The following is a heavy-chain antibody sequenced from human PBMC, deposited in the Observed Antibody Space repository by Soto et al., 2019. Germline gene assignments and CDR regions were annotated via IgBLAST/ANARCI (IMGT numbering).Heavy chain of an antibody. CDR1: RFTFSTYE. Sequence: EVQLVESGGALVQPGGSLRLSCAASRFTFSTYEMNWVRQAPGKGLEWVSYISTSGSTVYYADSVKGRFTISRDNTRNSLYLQMNSLRDEDTALYYCVRYCSTTLCNGVATRTFDYWGQGTLVTVS. CDR3: VRYCSTTLCNGVATRTFDY. D-gene: IGHD2-2*01. CDR2: ISTSGSTV. J-gene: IGHJ4*02. V-gene: IGHV3-48*03.